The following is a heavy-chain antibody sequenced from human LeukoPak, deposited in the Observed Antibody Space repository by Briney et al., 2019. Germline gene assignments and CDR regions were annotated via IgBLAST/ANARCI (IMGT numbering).Heavy chain of an antibody. D-gene: IGHD5-18*01. CDR3: AKGQELLQPDY. CDR1: GFTFSSYG. V-gene: IGHV3-30*18. CDR2: ISYDGSNK. J-gene: IGHJ4*02. Sequence: SGGSLRLSCAASGFTFSSYGMHWVRQAPGKGLEWVAVISYDGSNKYYADSVKGRFTISRDNSKNTLYLQMNSLRAEDTAVYYCAKGQELLQPDYWGQGALVTVSS.